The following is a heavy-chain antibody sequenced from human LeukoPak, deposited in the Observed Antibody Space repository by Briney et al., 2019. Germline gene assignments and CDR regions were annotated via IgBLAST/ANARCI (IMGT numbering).Heavy chain of an antibody. Sequence: PSETLSLTCTVSGGSIRSSTYYWGWIRQPPGKGLEWIGSTYYSGSTDYNPSLKSRVTISVDTAKNQFSLNLSSVTAADTAVYYCARGVDIVATIVYSRAAAGPLDYWGQGTLVTVSS. CDR1: GGSIRSSTYY. D-gene: IGHD5-12*01. J-gene: IGHJ4*02. CDR3: ARGVDIVATIVYSRAAAGPLDY. CDR2: TYYSGST. V-gene: IGHV4-39*07.